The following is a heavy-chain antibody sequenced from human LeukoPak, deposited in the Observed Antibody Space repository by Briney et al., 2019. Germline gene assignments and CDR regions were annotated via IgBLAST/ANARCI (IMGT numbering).Heavy chain of an antibody. D-gene: IGHD2-15*01. CDR3: SKNPAAGYCSGGSCSTYYYYNGMDV. J-gene: IGHJ6*02. V-gene: IGHV3-23*01. CDR1: GFTFGNYA. CDR2: ISGSGSNT. Sequence: PGGSLRLSCAGSGFTFGNYAMSWVRQAPGKGLEWVSTISGSGSNTYYADSVKGRFTISRDNSKNTLYLQMNSLRAEDTAQYYWSKNPAAGYCSGGSCSTYYYYNGMDVWGQGTTVTVSS.